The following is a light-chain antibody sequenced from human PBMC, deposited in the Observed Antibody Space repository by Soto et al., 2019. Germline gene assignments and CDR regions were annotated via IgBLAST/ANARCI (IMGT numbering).Light chain of an antibody. CDR3: QHYGDSSWT. CDR2: GTS. CDR1: QSVSSSY. J-gene: IGKJ1*01. Sequence: EIVLTQSPGTLSLSPGERATLSCRASQSVSSSYLAWYQQKPGQAPRLLIFGTSNRAPGTSDRFSGSGSGTDFTLTISRLEPEDVAVYYCQHYGDSSWTVGQGTKVDI. V-gene: IGKV3-20*01.